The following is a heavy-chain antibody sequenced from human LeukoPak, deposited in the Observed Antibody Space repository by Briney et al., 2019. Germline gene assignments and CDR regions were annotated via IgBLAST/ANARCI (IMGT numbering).Heavy chain of an antibody. D-gene: IGHD3-3*01. CDR2: ISGSGGST. CDR1: GFTFSSYG. CDR3: TMGTNDFWSGNTETYYYYGMDV. Sequence: GGSLRLSCAASGFTFSSYGMHWVRQAPGKGLEWVSAISGSGGSTYYADSVKGRFTISRDNSKNTLYLQMNSLRAEDTAVYYCTMGTNDFWSGNTETYYYYGMDVWGQGTTVTVSS. V-gene: IGHV3-23*01. J-gene: IGHJ6*02.